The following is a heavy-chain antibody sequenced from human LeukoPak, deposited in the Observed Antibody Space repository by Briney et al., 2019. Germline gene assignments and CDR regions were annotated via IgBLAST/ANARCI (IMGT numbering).Heavy chain of an antibody. D-gene: IGHD2-15*01. V-gene: IGHV3-7*01. Sequence: GGSLRLSCAASGFTFSSYWMSWVRQAPGKGLEWVAYIKYDGSEKDYVDSVKGRFTISRDNAKNSLYLQMNSLRAEDTAVYYCASYRIGYCSGDTCYADWFDPWGQGTLVTVSS. J-gene: IGHJ5*02. CDR2: IKYDGSEK. CDR1: GFTFSSYW. CDR3: ASYRIGYCSGDTCYADWFDP.